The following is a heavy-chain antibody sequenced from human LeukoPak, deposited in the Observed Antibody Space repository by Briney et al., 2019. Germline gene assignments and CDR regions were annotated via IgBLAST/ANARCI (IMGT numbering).Heavy chain of an antibody. CDR3: ARSDGDYANGMDV. V-gene: IGHV3-48*01. Sequence: GGSLRLSCSASGFTFNIYSMNWVRQAPGKGLEWVAYISSGGSTKYYGDSVRGRFTISRDNAKNSLYLQMNSLRAEDTAVYYCARSDGDYANGMDVWGQGTTVTVSS. J-gene: IGHJ6*02. CDR2: ISSGGSTK. D-gene: IGHD4-17*01. CDR1: GFTFNIYS.